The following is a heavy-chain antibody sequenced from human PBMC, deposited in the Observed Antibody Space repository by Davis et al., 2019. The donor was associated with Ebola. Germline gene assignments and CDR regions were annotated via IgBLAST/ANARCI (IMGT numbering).Heavy chain of an antibody. CDR2: INHSGST. D-gene: IGHD2-2*01. Sequence: PSETLSLTCAVYGGSFSGYYWSWIRQPPGKGLEWIGEINHSGSTNYNPSLKSRVTISVDTSKNQFSLKLSSVTAADTAVYYCASSSTSWVMKGSLDYWGQGTLVTVSS. CDR3: ASSSTSWVMKGSLDY. J-gene: IGHJ4*02. CDR1: GGSFSGYY. V-gene: IGHV4-34*01.